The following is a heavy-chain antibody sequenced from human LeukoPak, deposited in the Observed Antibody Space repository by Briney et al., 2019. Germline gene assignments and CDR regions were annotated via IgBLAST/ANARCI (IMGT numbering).Heavy chain of an antibody. V-gene: IGHV3-21*01. CDR2: ISSSSSYI. Sequence: GGSLRLSCAASGFTFSSYSMNWVRQAPGKGLEWVSSISSSSSYIYYADSVKGRFTISRDNAKNSLYLQMNSLRAEDTAVYYCARELAGYGMDVWGQGTTVTVSS. CDR1: GFTFSSYS. CDR3: ARELAGYGMDV. J-gene: IGHJ6*02.